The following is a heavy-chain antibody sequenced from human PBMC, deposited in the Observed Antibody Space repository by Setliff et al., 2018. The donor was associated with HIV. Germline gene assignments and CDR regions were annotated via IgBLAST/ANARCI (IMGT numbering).Heavy chain of an antibody. CDR3: ARASGGNSVENGFDI. CDR2: ISNYNGNT. J-gene: IGHJ3*02. D-gene: IGHD1-26*01. Sequence: GASVKVSCKTSDYTFTNYGIYWVRQAPGQGLEWMGWISNYNGNTNYAQKFHGRVTMTTDTSTRTAYMEMRGLTYDDTAVYYCARASGGNSVENGFDIWGQGTVVTVSS. CDR1: DYTFTNYG. V-gene: IGHV1-18*01.